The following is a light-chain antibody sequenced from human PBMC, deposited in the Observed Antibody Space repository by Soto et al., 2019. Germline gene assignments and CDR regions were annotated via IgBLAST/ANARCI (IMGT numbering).Light chain of an antibody. CDR3: QQCNNWPLT. Sequence: EIVMTQSPATLSVSPGEGATLSCRASQSVSSNLAWYQQKPGQAPRLLIYGASTRATGIPARFSGSGYGTEFTLTISSLQSEDFAVYYCQQCNNWPLTFGGGTKVDIK. CDR1: QSVSSN. J-gene: IGKJ4*01. V-gene: IGKV3-15*01. CDR2: GAS.